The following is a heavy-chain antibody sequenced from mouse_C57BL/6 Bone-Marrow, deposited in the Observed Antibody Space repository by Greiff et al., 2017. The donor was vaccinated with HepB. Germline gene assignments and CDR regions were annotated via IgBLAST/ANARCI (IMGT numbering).Heavy chain of an antibody. CDR3: ARITFDV. Sequence: VQLQQPGAELVKPGASVKLSCKASGYTFTSYWMQWVKQRPGQGLEWIGEIDPSDSYTNYNQKFKGKATLTVDTSSSTAYMQLSSLTSEDSAVYYFARITFDVWGTGTTVTVSS. CDR2: IDPSDSYT. D-gene: IGHD1-1*01. J-gene: IGHJ1*03. CDR1: GYTFTSYW. V-gene: IGHV1-50*01.